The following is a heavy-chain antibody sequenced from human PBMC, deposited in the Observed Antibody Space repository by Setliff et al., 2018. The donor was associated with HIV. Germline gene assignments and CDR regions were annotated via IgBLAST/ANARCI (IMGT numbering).Heavy chain of an antibody. CDR1: GFTFSNFW. Sequence: GGSLRLSCAASGFTFSNFWMHWVRQAPGKGLEWVASISPDGSRNFCVGSVKGRFTASRDNAKSALYLQMNSLRAEDTAVYYCASMGADDWYYYMDVWGKGTTVTVSS. J-gene: IGHJ6*03. D-gene: IGHD1-26*01. V-gene: IGHV3-7*03. CDR3: ASMGADDWYYYMDV. CDR2: ISPDGSRN.